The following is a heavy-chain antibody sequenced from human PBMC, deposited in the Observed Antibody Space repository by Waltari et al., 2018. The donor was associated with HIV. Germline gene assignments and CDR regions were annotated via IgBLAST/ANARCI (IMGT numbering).Heavy chain of an antibody. CDR1: RFTFSSYD. J-gene: IGHJ4*02. D-gene: IGHD6-19*01. Sequence: QVQLVESGGGVVQPGRSLRLSCAASRFTFSSYDMHWVRQAPGKGLEWVAVISYYGDNKYYADSVKGRFTISRDNSKNTLYLQMNSLRAEDTAVYYCAKGASGWSPGYWGQGTLVTVSS. CDR3: AKGASGWSPGY. V-gene: IGHV3-30*18. CDR2: ISYYGDNK.